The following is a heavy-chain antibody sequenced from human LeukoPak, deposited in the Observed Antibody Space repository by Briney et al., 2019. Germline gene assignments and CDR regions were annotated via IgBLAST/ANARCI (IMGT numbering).Heavy chain of an antibody. CDR3: ARDRETVAGPTYFDY. D-gene: IGHD6-19*01. Sequence: ASVEVSCKASGYTFTSYYMHWVRQAPGQGLEWMGIINPSGGSTSYAQKFQGRVTMTRDTSTSTVYMELSSLRSEDTAVYYCARDRETVAGPTYFDYWGQGTLVTVSS. CDR2: INPSGGST. V-gene: IGHV1-46*01. J-gene: IGHJ4*02. CDR1: GYTFTSYY.